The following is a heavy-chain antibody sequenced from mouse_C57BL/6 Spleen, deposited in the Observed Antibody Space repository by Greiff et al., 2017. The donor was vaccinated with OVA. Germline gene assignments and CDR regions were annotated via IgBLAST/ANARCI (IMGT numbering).Heavy chain of an antibody. CDR2: INPYNGGT. CDR3: ARRSYYDYDEDYFDY. CDR1: GYTFTDYY. D-gene: IGHD2-4*01. V-gene: IGHV1-19*01. Sequence: EVKLMESGPVLVKPGASVKMSCKASGYTFTDYYMNWVKQSHGKSLEWIGVINPYNGGTSYNQKFKGKATLTVDKSSSTAYMELNSLTSEDSAVYYCARRSYYDYDEDYFDYWGQGTTLTVSS. J-gene: IGHJ2*01.